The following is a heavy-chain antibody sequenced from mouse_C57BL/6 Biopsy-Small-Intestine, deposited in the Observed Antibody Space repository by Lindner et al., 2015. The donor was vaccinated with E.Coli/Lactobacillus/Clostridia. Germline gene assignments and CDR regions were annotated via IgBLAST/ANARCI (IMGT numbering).Heavy chain of an antibody. D-gene: IGHD2-4*01. Sequence: VQLQESGGGLVKPGGSRKLSCAASGFTFSDYGMHWVRQAPEKGLEWVAKISSGSSTIDYADTVKGRCTIYRDNAKNTLFLQMTSLRSEDTAMYYCVREYSFYDYDVGYAMDYWGQGTSVTVSS. CDR2: ISSGSSTI. CDR3: VREYSFYDYDVGYAMDY. J-gene: IGHJ4*01. V-gene: IGHV5-17*01. CDR1: GFTFSDYG.